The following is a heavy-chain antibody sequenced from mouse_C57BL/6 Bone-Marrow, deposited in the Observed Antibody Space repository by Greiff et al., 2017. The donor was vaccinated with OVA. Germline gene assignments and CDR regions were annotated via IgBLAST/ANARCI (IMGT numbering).Heavy chain of an antibody. Sequence: VQLVESGPELVKPGASVKISCKASGYAFSSSWMNWVKQRPGKGLEWIGRIYPGDGDTNYNGKFKGKATLTADKSSSTAYMQLSSLTSEDSAVYFCARRGGNYFDYWGQGTTLTVSS. CDR2: IYPGDGDT. CDR3: ARRGGNYFDY. J-gene: IGHJ2*01. CDR1: GYAFSSSW. V-gene: IGHV1-82*01.